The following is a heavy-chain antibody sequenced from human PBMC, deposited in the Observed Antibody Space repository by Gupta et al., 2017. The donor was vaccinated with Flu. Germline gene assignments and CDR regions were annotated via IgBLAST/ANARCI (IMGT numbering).Heavy chain of an antibody. D-gene: IGHD1-26*01. CDR1: GGSFNVYY. CDR3: ATREN. CDR2: INHSGST. J-gene: IGHJ4*02. Sequence: QVQLPQWGAGLLKPPETPSLTCAVYGGSFNVYYWSWIRQPPGKGLEWIGEINHSGSTNYNPSLKSRVTISIGTSNNHFSLKLSSVTAADTAVYYCATRENWGQGTLVTVSS. V-gene: IGHV4-34*01.